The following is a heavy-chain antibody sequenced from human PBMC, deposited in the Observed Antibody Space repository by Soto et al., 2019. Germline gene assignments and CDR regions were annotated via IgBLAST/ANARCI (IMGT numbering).Heavy chain of an antibody. D-gene: IGHD2-2*01. J-gene: IGHJ5*01. CDR2: ISSTTSYV. CDR1: GFTFSRYG. CDR3: ARDPSEGRVGNWFES. Sequence: GGSLRLSCAASGFTFSRYGMNWVRQAPGKGLEWVSSISSTTSYVYYADSVKGRFSISRDNAKKILYLEMYALRSEDTAVYYCARDPSEGRVGNWFESWGQGTLVTVSS. V-gene: IGHV3-21*01.